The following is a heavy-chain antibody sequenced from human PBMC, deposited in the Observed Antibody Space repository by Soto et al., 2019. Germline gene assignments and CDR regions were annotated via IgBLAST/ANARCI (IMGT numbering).Heavy chain of an antibody. J-gene: IGHJ6*02. V-gene: IGHV1-46*01. CDR2: INPSGGSI. CDR1: GYTFTTYY. Sequence: QVQVVQSGAEVKKPGASVKVSCKASGYTFTTYYIHWVRQAPGQGLEWMGVINPSGGSINYAQKFQGRGTMPRDTSTSTVYMELSSLRSEDTAVYYCARDRGRGGSYYIYFYGMDVCGQGTTVTVSS. D-gene: IGHD1-26*01. CDR3: ARDRGRGGSYYIYFYGMDV.